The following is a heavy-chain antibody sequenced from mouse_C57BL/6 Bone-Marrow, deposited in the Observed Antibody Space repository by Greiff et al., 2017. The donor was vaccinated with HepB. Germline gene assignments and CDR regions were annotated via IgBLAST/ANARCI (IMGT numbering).Heavy chain of an antibody. CDR3: ARSYCSRDYAMDY. CDR2: INPSTGGT. Sequence: VQLQQSGPELVQPGASVKISCTASGYSFTGYYLHWVQQSPEKSLEWIGEINPSTGGTTYNQKFKAKATLTVDKSSSTAYMQLKSLTSDDSAVYYCARSYCSRDYAMDYWGQGTSGTGAS. D-gene: IGHD1-1*01. V-gene: IGHV1-42*01. J-gene: IGHJ4*01. CDR1: GYSFTGYY.